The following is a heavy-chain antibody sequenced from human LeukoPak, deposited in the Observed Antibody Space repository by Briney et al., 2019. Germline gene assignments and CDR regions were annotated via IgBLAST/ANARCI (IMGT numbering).Heavy chain of an antibody. CDR1: GYTFTNYG. CDR2: IDTGNGNT. J-gene: IGHJ4*02. V-gene: IGHV1-3*04. D-gene: IGHD3-10*01. Sequence: GASVNVSCKTSGYTFTNYGMHWVRQAPRQSPEWMGWIDTGNGNTKSSQKFQDRVTLTRDTSASTAYMELNSLNSEDTAVYYCARSRKHYGSGSYYKLGFDYWGQGTLVTVSS. CDR3: ARSRKHYGSGSYYKLGFDY.